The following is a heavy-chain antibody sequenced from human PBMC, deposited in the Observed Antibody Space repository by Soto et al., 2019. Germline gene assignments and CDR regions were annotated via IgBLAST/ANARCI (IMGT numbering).Heavy chain of an antibody. J-gene: IGHJ6*02. CDR3: GRTKDYFYGVDV. CDR2: IYYNERT. CDR1: GVSISSSQW. V-gene: IGHV4-4*02. Sequence: QVQLQESGPGLVKPSGTLSLTCAVSGVSISSSQWWSWVRQPPGKGLEWIGEIYYNERTNYNPSLESRLTMSLDRSKNQVSLKLSSVTAADTATYYCGRTKDYFYGVDVWGQGTTVTVSS.